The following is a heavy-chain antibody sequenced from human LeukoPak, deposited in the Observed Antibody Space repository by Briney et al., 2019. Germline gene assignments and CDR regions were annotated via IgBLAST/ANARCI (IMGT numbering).Heavy chain of an antibody. J-gene: IGHJ3*02. CDR2: IYYSGST. V-gene: IGHV4-31*03. CDR3: ARDHQYYDSSGYYTGVFDI. Sequence: SETLSLTCTVSGGSISSGGYYWSWIRQHPGKGLEWIGYIYYSGSTYYNPSLKSRVTISVDTSKNQFSLKLSSVTAADTAVYYCARDHQYYDSSGYYTGVFDIWGQGTMVTVSS. D-gene: IGHD3-22*01. CDR1: GGSISSGGYY.